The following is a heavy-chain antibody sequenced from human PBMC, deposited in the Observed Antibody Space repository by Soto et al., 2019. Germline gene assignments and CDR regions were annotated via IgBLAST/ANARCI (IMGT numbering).Heavy chain of an antibody. CDR1: GFTFSSYA. V-gene: IGHV3-23*01. D-gene: IGHD6-13*01. J-gene: IGHJ6*02. CDR2: ISGSGGST. Sequence: HPVGSLRLSCAASGFTFSSYAMSWVRQAPGKGLEWVSAISGSGGSTYYADSAKGRFTISRDNSKNTLYLQMNSLRAEDTAVYYCAKNYHSSSWYQPSFYYYYGMDVWGQGTTVTVSS. CDR3: AKNYHSSSWYQPSFYYYYGMDV.